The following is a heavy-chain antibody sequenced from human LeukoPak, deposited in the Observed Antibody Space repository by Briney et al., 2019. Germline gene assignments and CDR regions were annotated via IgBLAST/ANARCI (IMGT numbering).Heavy chain of an antibody. CDR2: IYHNGGT. J-gene: IGHJ4*02. V-gene: IGHV4-59*08. CDR3: ARHLRAVAGGRYFDY. CDR1: GGSISGYY. D-gene: IGHD6-19*01. Sequence: SETLSLTYTVSGGSISGYYWSWIRQPPGKGLEWIGYIYHNGGTNYNPSLQSRLTISVDTSKNQFSLKLSSVTAADTAVYYCARHLRAVAGGRYFDYWGQGTQVAVSS.